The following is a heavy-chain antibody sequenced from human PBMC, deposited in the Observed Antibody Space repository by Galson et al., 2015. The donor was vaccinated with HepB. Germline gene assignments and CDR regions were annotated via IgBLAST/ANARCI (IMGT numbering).Heavy chain of an antibody. Sequence: SLRLSCAASGFTFSRYWMSWVRQAPGKGLEWVGRIRSKANSYATAYAASVKGRFTISRDDSKNTAYLQMNSLKTEDTAVYYCTRHPTGDCSSTSCYWYAFDIWGQGTMVTVSS. V-gene: IGHV3-73*01. CDR3: TRHPTGDCSSTSCYWYAFDI. CDR2: IRSKANSYAT. CDR1: GFTFSRYW. D-gene: IGHD2-2*01. J-gene: IGHJ3*02.